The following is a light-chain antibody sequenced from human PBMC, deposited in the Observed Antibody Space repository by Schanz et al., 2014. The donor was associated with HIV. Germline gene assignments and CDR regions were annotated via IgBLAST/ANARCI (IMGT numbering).Light chain of an antibody. Sequence: QSALTQPASVSGSPGQSITISCTGANSDVGSYNLVSWYQQHPGKAPKLMIFEVSKRPSGISDRFSGSKSGTSVSLAITGLQPEDEADYYCLSYDNSLGGPYVFGTGTKLTVL. CDR2: EVS. V-gene: IGLV2-14*02. CDR1: NSDVGSYNL. CDR3: LSYDNSLGGPYV. J-gene: IGLJ1*01.